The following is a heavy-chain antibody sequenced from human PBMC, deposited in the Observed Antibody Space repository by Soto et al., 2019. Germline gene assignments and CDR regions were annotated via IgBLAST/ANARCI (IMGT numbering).Heavy chain of an antibody. D-gene: IGHD3-22*01. CDR1: GGSISSYY. V-gene: IGHV4-59*01. Sequence: TLSLTCTVSGGSISSYYWSWIRQPPGKGLEWIGYIYYSGSTNYNPSLKSRVTISVDTSKNQFSLKLSSVTAADTAVYYCARAPGYYDSSGYYTNWFDPWGQGTLVTVSS. J-gene: IGHJ5*02. CDR2: IYYSGST. CDR3: ARAPGYYDSSGYYTNWFDP.